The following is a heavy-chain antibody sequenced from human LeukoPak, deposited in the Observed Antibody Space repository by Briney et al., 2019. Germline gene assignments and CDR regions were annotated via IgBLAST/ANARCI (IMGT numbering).Heavy chain of an antibody. CDR1: GFTFSSYA. CDR3: AKGKAIAAADYGFDF. J-gene: IGHJ4*02. CDR2: ISGSGGSK. D-gene: IGHD6-13*01. V-gene: IGHV3-23*01. Sequence: GGSLRLSCAASGFTFSSYAMSWVRQAPGKGLEWVSAISGSGGSKYYADSVKGRFTISKDNSKNTLYLQMNSLRAEDTAVYYCAKGKAIAAADYGFDFWGQGTLVTVSS.